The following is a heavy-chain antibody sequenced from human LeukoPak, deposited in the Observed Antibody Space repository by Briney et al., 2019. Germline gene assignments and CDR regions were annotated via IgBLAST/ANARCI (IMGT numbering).Heavy chain of an antibody. D-gene: IGHD6-6*01. CDR3: ASSSSLVKRPLILDY. CDR1: GFTFSDYY. CDR2: ISSSGSTI. Sequence: GGSLRLSCAASGFTFSDYYMSWIRQAPGKGLEWVSYISSSGSTIYYADSVKGRFTISRDNAKNSLYLQMNSLRAEDTAVYYCASSSSLVKRPLILDYCGQGTLVTVSS. J-gene: IGHJ4*02. V-gene: IGHV3-11*01.